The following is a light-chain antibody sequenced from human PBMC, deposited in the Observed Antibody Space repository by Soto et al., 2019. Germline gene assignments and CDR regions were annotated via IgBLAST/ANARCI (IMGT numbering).Light chain of an antibody. V-gene: IGLV2-14*01. CDR2: EVN. CDR1: NSDLPNYNS. Sequence: QSALTQPASVSGSPGQSITISCTGTNSDLPNYNSVSWYQQHPGKAPKLMIYEVNNRPSGISSRFSGSRSGGTAALTISGLQTEDEAHYYCTSFVNNILLFGGGTKLTVL. J-gene: IGLJ2*01. CDR3: TSFVNNILL.